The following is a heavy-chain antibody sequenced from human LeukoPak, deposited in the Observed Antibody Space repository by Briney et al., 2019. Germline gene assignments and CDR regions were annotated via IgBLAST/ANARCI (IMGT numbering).Heavy chain of an antibody. V-gene: IGHV1-3*01. D-gene: IGHD3-10*01. CDR2: INAGNGNT. CDR3: ARVFVLLWFGEPPHAFDI. J-gene: IGHJ3*02. Sequence: ASVKVSCKASGYTFTSYAMHWVRQAPGQRLEWMGWINAGNGNTKYSQKFQGRVTITRDTSASTAYMELSSLRSEDTAVYYCARVFVLLWFGEPPHAFDIWGQGTMVTVSS. CDR1: GYTFTSYA.